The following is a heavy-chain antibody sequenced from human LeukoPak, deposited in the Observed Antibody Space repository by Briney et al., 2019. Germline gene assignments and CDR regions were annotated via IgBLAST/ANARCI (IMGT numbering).Heavy chain of an antibody. CDR3: ALYYDFWSGPTLIDAFDI. Sequence: GASVKVSCKASGYTFTSYYMHWVRQAPGQGLEWMGIINPSGGSTSYAQKFQGRVTMTRDTSTSTVYMELSSLRSEGTAVYYCALYYDFWSGPTLIDAFDIWGQGTMVTVSS. V-gene: IGHV1-46*01. CDR2: INPSGGST. J-gene: IGHJ3*02. CDR1: GYTFTSYY. D-gene: IGHD3-3*01.